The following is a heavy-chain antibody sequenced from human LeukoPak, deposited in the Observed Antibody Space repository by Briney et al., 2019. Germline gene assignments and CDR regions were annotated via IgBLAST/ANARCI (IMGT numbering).Heavy chain of an antibody. CDR3: ARDKGPFASLDY. CDR2: ISSSSSYI. J-gene: IGHJ4*02. V-gene: IGHV3-21*01. CDR1: GFTFSSYS. Sequence: PGGSLRLSCAASGFTFSSYSMNWVRQAPGKGLEWVSSISSSSSYIYYADSVKGRFTISRDNAKNSLYLQMNSLRAEDTAVYYCARDKGPFASLDYWGQGTLVTVSS.